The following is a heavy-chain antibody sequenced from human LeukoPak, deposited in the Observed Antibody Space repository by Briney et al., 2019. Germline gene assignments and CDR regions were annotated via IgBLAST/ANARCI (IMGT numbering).Heavy chain of an antibody. J-gene: IGHJ4*02. CDR3: AREEPAADY. D-gene: IGHD2-2*01. CDR2: IYYSGST. Sequence: GSLRLSCAASGFTFSSYWIHWIRQPPGKGLEWIGSIYYSGSTYYNPSLKSRVTISVDTSKNQFSLKLSSVTAADTAVYYCAREEPAADYWGQGTLVTVSS. CDR1: GFTFSSYW. V-gene: IGHV4-39*02.